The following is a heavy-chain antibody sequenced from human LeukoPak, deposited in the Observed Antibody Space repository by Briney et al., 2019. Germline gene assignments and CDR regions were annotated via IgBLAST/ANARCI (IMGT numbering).Heavy chain of an antibody. CDR1: GFTFSSYA. D-gene: IGHD2-2*03. Sequence: PGGSLRLSCAASGFTFSSYAMSWVRQAPGKGLEWVSAISGSGGSTYYADSVKGRFTISRDNSKNTLYLQMNSLRAEDAAVYYCAKGHVGYSAYFDYWGQGTLVTVSS. CDR3: AKGHVGYSAYFDY. V-gene: IGHV3-23*01. J-gene: IGHJ4*02. CDR2: ISGSGGST.